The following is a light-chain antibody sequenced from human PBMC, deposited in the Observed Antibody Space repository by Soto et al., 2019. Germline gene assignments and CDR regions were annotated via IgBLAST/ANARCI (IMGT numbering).Light chain of an antibody. CDR1: SSDVGGHDY. CDR2: EVR. J-gene: IGLJ1*01. CDR3: SSYSSTTLV. Sequence: QSALTQPASVSGSPGQSITISCTGTSSDVGGHDYVSWYQQHPGKAPKLIIYEVRNRPSGVSNRFSGSKSGSTASLTISGLQAEDEADYYCSSYSSTTLVFGTGTKVTAL. V-gene: IGLV2-14*01.